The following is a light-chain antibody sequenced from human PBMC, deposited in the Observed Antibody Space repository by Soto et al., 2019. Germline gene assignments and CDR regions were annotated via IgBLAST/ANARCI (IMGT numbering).Light chain of an antibody. V-gene: IGKV3-11*01. Sequence: EVVLTQSPATLSLSPGERATLSCRASQSVSTYLAWYQHKPGQAPRLLLYDASIRATGTPARYSGGGSRTDFTHTISSREHEVLAVYYCQHRSHWPPGATFGGETKVEIK. CDR2: DAS. CDR3: QHRSHWPPGAT. CDR1: QSVSTY. J-gene: IGKJ4*01.